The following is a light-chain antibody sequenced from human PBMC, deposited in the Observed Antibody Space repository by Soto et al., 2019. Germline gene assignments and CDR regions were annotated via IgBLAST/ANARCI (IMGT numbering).Light chain of an antibody. CDR2: VAS. CDR3: QQSYNAPIT. V-gene: IGKV1-39*01. Sequence: DIQMTQSPSSLSASVGDRVTITCRASQNIINYLNWYQQKPGKAPQLLIYVASRLESGVPSRFSGSGSGTDFTLTISSLQPEDFATYYCQQSYNAPITFGQGIRLDI. CDR1: QNIINY. J-gene: IGKJ5*01.